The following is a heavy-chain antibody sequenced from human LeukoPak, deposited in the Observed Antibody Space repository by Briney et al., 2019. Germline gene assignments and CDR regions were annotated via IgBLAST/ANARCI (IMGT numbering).Heavy chain of an antibody. CDR3: ARGLDGYKVDY. CDR2: ISSSGSFI. J-gene: IGHJ4*02. V-gene: IGHV3-21*01. D-gene: IGHD5-24*01. CDR1: GFTFSSYS. Sequence: PGGSLRLSCAASGFTFSSYSMNWVRQAPGKGLEWVSSISSSGSFISYADSVMGRFTISRDNAKNSLYLQMNSLRAEDTAVYYCARGLDGYKVDYWGQGTLVTVSS.